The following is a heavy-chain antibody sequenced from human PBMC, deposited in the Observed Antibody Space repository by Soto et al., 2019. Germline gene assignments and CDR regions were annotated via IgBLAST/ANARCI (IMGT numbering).Heavy chain of an antibody. CDR2: INHSGST. CDR1: GGSFSGYY. D-gene: IGHD2-15*01. V-gene: IGHV4-34*01. J-gene: IGHJ6*02. CDR3: ASVGGFSLYYSYGMDA. Sequence: SETLPLTCAVYGGSFSGYYWSWIRQPPGKGLEWIGEINHSGSTNYNPSLKSRVTISVDTSKNQFSLKLSSVTAADTAVYYCASVGGFSLYYSYGMDAWGQGTTVT.